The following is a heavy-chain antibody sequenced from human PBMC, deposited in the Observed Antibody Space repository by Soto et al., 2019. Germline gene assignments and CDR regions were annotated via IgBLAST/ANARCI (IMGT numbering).Heavy chain of an antibody. Sequence: SETLSLTCTLSGGSFSPNYWAWIRQPPGKGLEWIGYIYYGGTTSYNPSLKSRVTITLETSTNQFSLKLSSVTAADTAVYYCARVRGNYYDSSGYYSGEYYFDYWGQGTLVTVSS. J-gene: IGHJ4*02. CDR3: ARVRGNYYDSSGYYSGEYYFDY. CDR2: IYYGGTT. D-gene: IGHD3-22*01. V-gene: IGHV4-59*12. CDR1: GGSFSPNY.